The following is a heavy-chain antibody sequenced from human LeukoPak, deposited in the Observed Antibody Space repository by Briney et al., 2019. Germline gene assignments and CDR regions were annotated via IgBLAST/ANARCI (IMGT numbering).Heavy chain of an antibody. J-gene: IGHJ4*02. Sequence: PGGSLRLSCAASGFTFSSHWMSWVRQAPGKGLEWVANIKQDGSEKYYVDSVKGRFTISRDNAKNSLYLQMDSLRAEDTAVYYCGSSITMIRGYWGQGTLVTVSS. CDR2: IKQDGSEK. CDR1: GFTFSSHW. V-gene: IGHV3-7*01. D-gene: IGHD3-22*01. CDR3: GSSITMIRGY.